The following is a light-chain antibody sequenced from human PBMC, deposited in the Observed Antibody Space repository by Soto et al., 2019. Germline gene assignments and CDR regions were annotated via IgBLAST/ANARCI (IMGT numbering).Light chain of an antibody. J-gene: IGKJ4*01. CDR3: QQRSNWPPT. CDR1: QSVSSY. Sequence: IVLTQSPAALSLSPGERATLSCRASQSVSSYLAWYQQKPGQAPRLLIYDASNRATGIPARFSGSGSGTDFTLTISSLEPEDFAVYYCQQRSNWPPTFVGGTKVDIK. V-gene: IGKV3-11*01. CDR2: DAS.